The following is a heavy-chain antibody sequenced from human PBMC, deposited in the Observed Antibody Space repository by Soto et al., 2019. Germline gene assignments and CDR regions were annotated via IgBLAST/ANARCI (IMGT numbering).Heavy chain of an antibody. D-gene: IGHD3-10*01. V-gene: IGHV3-23*01. CDR2: ISGSGDTT. CDR1: GFTFSSFA. CDR3: AKDHFGSGTYYSLIDS. Sequence: GSLRLSCAASGFTFSSFAMSWVRQTPGKGLVWVSAISGSGDTTYYADSVKGRFTISRDNSKNTLSLQMNSLSVDDTAVYYCAKDHFGSGTYYSLIDSWGQGTLVTVSS. J-gene: IGHJ4*02.